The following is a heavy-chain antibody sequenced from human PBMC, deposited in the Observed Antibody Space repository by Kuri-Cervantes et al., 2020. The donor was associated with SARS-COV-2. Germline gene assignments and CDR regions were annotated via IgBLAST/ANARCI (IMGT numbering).Heavy chain of an antibody. D-gene: IGHD6-19*01. Sequence: ASVKVSCKASGYTFSDSYIHWVRQAPGQGLEWMGWIAPNSGGTKYAQKFQGRVTMTRDTSTSSVYMELSRLRSDDTAVYYCAREGIAVAGTFDWGQGTLVTVSS. J-gene: IGHJ4*02. CDR3: AREGIAVAGTFD. V-gene: IGHV1-2*02. CDR2: IAPNSGGT. CDR1: GYTFSDSY.